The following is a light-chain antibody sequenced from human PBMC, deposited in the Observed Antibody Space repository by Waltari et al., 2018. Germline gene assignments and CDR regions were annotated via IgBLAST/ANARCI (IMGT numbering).Light chain of an antibody. CDR3: QVWDSSSDPV. V-gene: IGLV3-21*03. Sequence: SYVLTQPPSVSGAPGKTARITCGGNNIGRKSVHWYQQKPGQAPGLVVYDDSDRPSGIPERFSGSNSGNTATLTISRAEAGDEADYYCQVWDSSSDPVFGTGTKVTVL. J-gene: IGLJ1*01. CDR2: DDS. CDR1: NIGRKS.